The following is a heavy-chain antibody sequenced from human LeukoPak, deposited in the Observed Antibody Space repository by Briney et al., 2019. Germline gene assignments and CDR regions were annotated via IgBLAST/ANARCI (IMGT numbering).Heavy chain of an antibody. D-gene: IGHD3-3*01. Sequence: SETLSLTCTVSGGSISSYYWSWIRQPPGKGLEWIGYIYYSGSTNYNPSLKSRVTISLDTSRNQFSLKVNSVTAADTAVYYCAKHLRRRFFSRTLGFDPWGQGTLVTVSS. CDR2: IYYSGST. CDR1: GGSISSYY. V-gene: IGHV4-59*08. CDR3: AKHLRRRFFSRTLGFDP. J-gene: IGHJ5*02.